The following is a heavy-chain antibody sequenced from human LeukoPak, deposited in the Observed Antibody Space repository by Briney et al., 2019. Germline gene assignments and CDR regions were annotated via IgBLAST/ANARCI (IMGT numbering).Heavy chain of an antibody. Sequence: ASVTVSCKASGYTFTSYYMHRVRQAPGQGLEWMGIINPSGGSTSYAQKFQGRVTMTRDMSTSTVYMELSSLRSEDTAVYYCARVSQLTLYYFDYWGQGTLVTVSS. CDR1: GYTFTSYY. V-gene: IGHV1-46*01. CDR2: INPSGGST. J-gene: IGHJ4*02. D-gene: IGHD1-1*01. CDR3: ARVSQLTLYYFDY.